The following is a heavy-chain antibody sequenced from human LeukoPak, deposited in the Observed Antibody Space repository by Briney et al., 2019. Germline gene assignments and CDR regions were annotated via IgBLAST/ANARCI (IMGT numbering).Heavy chain of an antibody. CDR3: ARRRRDGYNFDY. CDR1: GGSISSSSYY. CDR2: IYYSGIT. Sequence: SETLSLICTVSGGSISSSSYYWGWIRQPPGKGLEWIGSIYYSGITYYNPSLKSRVTISVDTSKNQLSLKLSSVTAADTAVYYCARRRRDGYNFDYWGQGTLVTVSS. V-gene: IGHV4-39*07. D-gene: IGHD5-24*01. J-gene: IGHJ4*02.